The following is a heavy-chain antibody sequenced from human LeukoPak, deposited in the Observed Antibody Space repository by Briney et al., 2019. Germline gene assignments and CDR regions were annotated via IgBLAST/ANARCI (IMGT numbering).Heavy chain of an antibody. CDR3: ARDPNGSGSFDY. D-gene: IGHD3-10*01. J-gene: IGHJ4*02. CDR1: GGSISSGGYY. CDR2: IYYSGST. V-gene: IGHV4-31*03. Sequence: SETLSLTCTVSGGSISSGGYYWSWIRQHPGKGLEWIGYIYYSGSTYYNPSLKSRVTISVDTSKNQFSLKLSSVTAADTAVYYCARDPNGSGSFDYWGQGTLVTVSS.